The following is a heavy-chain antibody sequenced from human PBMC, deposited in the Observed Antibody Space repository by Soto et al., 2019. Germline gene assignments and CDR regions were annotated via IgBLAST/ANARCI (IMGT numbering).Heavy chain of an antibody. V-gene: IGHV3-33*01. CDR2: IWYDGSNK. Sequence: QVQLVESGGGVVQPGRSLRLSCAVSGFIFSSYGMHWVRQAPGKGLEWVAVIWYDGSNKYYADSVKGRFTISRDNSKNTLYLQMNSLRAEDTAVYYCARDRGAYCGGDCFSLGYWGQGTLVTVSS. CDR3: ARDRGAYCGGDCFSLGY. CDR1: GFIFSSYG. J-gene: IGHJ4*02. D-gene: IGHD2-21*02.